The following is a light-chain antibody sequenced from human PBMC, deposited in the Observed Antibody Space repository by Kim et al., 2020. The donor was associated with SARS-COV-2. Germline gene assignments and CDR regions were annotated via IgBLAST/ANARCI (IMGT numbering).Light chain of an antibody. Sequence: SSELTQDPAVSVALGQTVRITCQGDSLRSYYASWYQQKPGQAPVLVIYGKNNRPSGIPDRFYGSSSGNTASLTITGAQAEDEADYYCNSRDSSGNHLRVFGGGTQLTVL. CDR2: GKN. CDR3: NSRDSSGNHLRV. CDR1: SLRSYY. V-gene: IGLV3-19*01. J-gene: IGLJ2*01.